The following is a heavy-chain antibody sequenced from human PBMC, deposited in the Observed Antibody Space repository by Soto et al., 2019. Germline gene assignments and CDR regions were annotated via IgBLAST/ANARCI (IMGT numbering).Heavy chain of an antibody. CDR3: ATESGSTYGYFDY. D-gene: IGHD5-18*01. Sequence: SETLSLTCTVSGGSVSSGYNYWSWIRQSPGKGLEWIGYISGSGSTGYNPSLKNRLTMSVDRSKNQFTLRLTSVTAADTAVYFCATESGSTYGYFDYWGQGTQVTV. J-gene: IGHJ4*02. V-gene: IGHV4-30-4*01. CDR1: GGSVSSGYNY. CDR2: ISGSGST.